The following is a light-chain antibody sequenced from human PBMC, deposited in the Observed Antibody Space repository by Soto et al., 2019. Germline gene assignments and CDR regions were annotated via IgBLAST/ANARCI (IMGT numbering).Light chain of an antibody. J-gene: IGKJ5*01. V-gene: IGKV3-20*01. CDR1: QTITNDY. CDR3: QQYGFSPIS. Sequence: EIVLTQSPGTLSLSPGARGTLSCRASQTITNDYVAWYQHKDGQAPRLLIYDASTRATGIPDRFSGSGSGPEYTLTISRLEPEDFAVYSCQQYGFSPISFGQGTRLET. CDR2: DAS.